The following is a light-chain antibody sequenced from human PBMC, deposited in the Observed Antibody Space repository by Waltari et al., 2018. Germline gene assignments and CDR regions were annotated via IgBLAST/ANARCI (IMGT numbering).Light chain of an antibody. V-gene: IGKV2-30*02. CDR3: MQGTHLPLT. Sequence: DVVMPQSPLSLPVILGQPASIFCNSSQRLGHCDGNTYFAWFQQRPGQSAGRLIYKVSNRESGVPDRFSASGSGTDFTLKISRVEAEDVGVYYCMQGTHLPLTFGGGTKVEIK. J-gene: IGKJ4*01. CDR1: QRLGHCDGNTY. CDR2: KVS.